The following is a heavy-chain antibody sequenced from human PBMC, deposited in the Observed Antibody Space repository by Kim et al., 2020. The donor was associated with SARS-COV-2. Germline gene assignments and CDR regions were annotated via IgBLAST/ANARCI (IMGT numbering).Heavy chain of an antibody. D-gene: IGHD1-1*01. V-gene: IGHV4-31*02. Sequence: HPSLKSRVTISVDTSKNQFSLKLSSVTAADTAVYYCARDKSERQYYFDYWGQGTLVTVSS. J-gene: IGHJ4*02. CDR3: ARDKSERQYYFDY.